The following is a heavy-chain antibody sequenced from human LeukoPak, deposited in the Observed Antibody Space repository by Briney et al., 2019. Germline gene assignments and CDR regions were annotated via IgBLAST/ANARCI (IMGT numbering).Heavy chain of an antibody. CDR1: GGSVRSGNYF. CDR2: IYFRANT. V-gene: IGHV4-61*01. Sequence: PSETLSLTCTVSGGSVRSGNYFWSWIRQSPGKGLEWIGYIYFRANTKYSPALESRVTISEDPSKNQFSLRLTSLTAADTAVYYCARVDWWFDIMTGWPAITNNGMDVWGQGTTVIVSS. CDR3: ARVDWWFDIMTGWPAITNNGMDV. D-gene: IGHD3-9*01. J-gene: IGHJ6*02.